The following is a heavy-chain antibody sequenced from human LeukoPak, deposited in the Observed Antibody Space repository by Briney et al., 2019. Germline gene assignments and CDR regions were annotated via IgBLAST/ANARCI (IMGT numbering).Heavy chain of an antibody. CDR2: IYYSGST. V-gene: IGHV4-59*12. CDR3: ARRSHYYDSSGYFFYYFDY. J-gene: IGHJ4*02. CDR1: GGSISSYY. Sequence: SETLSLTCTVSGGSISSYYWSWIRQPPGKGLEWIGYIYYSGSTNYNPSLRSRVTISVDTSKNQFSLKLSSVTAADTAVYYCARRSHYYDSSGYFFYYFDYWGQGTLVTVSS. D-gene: IGHD3-22*01.